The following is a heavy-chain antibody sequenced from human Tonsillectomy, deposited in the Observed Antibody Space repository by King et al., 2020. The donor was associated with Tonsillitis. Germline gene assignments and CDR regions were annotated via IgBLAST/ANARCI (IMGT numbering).Heavy chain of an antibody. Sequence: ITLKESGPTLEKPPKTLTLTCTFSGFSLSTSGVGVGWIRQPPGKALEWLAVIYWNDEKQYSPSLRSRLTIAKDTSKSQVVLTMTNVDPVDTGTYYCARTVVWCNPFTCVYGPLLWVDWFDPWGKGTVVTVSS. V-gene: IGHV2-5*01. J-gene: IGHJ5*02. D-gene: IGHD2-8*02. CDR1: GFSLSTSGVG. CDR2: IYWNDEK. CDR3: ARTVVWCNPFTCVYGPLLWVDWFDP.